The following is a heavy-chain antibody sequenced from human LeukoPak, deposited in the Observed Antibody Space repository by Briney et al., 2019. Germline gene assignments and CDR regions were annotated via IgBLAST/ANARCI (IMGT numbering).Heavy chain of an antibody. J-gene: IGHJ4*02. Sequence: SETLSLTCTVSGGSISSGSHYWSWIRQPAGKGLEWIGRIYTSGATNYNPSLKSRVTISVDTSKNQFSLKLSSVTAADTAVYYCARAKNKYCSSTSCYFGYFDYWGQGTLVTVSS. V-gene: IGHV4-61*02. CDR3: ARAKNKYCSSTSCYFGYFDY. D-gene: IGHD2-2*01. CDR1: GGSISSGSHY. CDR2: IYTSGAT.